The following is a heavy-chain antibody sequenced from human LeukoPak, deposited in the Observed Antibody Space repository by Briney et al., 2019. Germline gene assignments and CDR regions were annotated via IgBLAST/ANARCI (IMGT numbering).Heavy chain of an antibody. CDR3: ARGANWNDGVGAFDI. D-gene: IGHD1-1*01. V-gene: IGHV1-46*01. CDR2: IYPRDGST. CDR1: GYTFTSNY. Sequence: GASVTVSCTASGYTFTSNYIHWVRQAPGQGLEWMGMIYPRDGSTSYAQKFQGRVTVTRDTSTSTVHMELSGLRSEDTAVYYCARGANWNDGVGAFDIWGQGTMVTVSS. J-gene: IGHJ3*02.